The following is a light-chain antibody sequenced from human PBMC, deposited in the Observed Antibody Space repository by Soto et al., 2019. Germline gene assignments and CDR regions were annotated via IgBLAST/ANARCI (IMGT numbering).Light chain of an antibody. J-gene: IGLJ1*01. V-gene: IGLV2-14*01. CDR1: SSDVGGYNY. Sequence: QSALTQPASVSGSPGQSITISCTGTSSDVGGYNYVSWYQQYPGRVPKLLIYKVSNRPSGVSNRFSGSKSGNTASLTISGLQAEDEADYFCSLYTSENAYVFGTGTKVTVL. CDR2: KVS. CDR3: SLYTSENAYV.